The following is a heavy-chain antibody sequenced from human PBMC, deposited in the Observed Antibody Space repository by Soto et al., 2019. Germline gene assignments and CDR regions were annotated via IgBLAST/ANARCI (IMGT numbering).Heavy chain of an antibody. CDR3: ARSRILWKLNGMDV. D-gene: IGHD2-15*01. V-gene: IGHV1-2*02. CDR1: GYTFTGYY. Sequence: QVQLVQSGAEVKKPGASVKVSCKASGYTFTGYYMHWVRQAPGQGLEWMGWINPNSGDTNYAQKFQGRVTMTRDTSISTAYMELSRLRSDDTAVYYCARSRILWKLNGMDVWGQGTTVTVSS. J-gene: IGHJ6*02. CDR2: INPNSGDT.